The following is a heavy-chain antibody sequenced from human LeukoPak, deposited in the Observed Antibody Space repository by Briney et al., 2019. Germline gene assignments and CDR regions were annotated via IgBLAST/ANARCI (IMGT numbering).Heavy chain of an antibody. Sequence: GGSLRLSCAASGFTFSSYGMSWVRQAPGKGLEWGSAISGSGGSTYYADSVKGRFTISRDNSKNTLYLQMNSLRAEDTAVFYCAKETYYDSSGIDYWGQGTLVTVSS. D-gene: IGHD3-22*01. V-gene: IGHV3-23*01. CDR3: AKETYYDSSGIDY. J-gene: IGHJ4*02. CDR1: GFTFSSYG. CDR2: ISGSGGST.